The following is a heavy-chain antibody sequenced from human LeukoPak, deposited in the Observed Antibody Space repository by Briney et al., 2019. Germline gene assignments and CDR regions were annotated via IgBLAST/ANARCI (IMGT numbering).Heavy chain of an antibody. CDR3: ARGHYDVLAASYKWTPDY. D-gene: IGHD3-9*01. V-gene: IGHV3-48*04. CDR1: GFTFSSYS. CDR2: ISSSSSTI. Sequence: GGSLRLSCAASGFTFSSYSMNWVRQAPGKGLEWVSYISSSSSTIYYADSVKGRFTTSRDNAKNSLSLQLNSLRVEDTAVYYCARGHYDVLAASYKWTPDYWGQGTLVTVSS. J-gene: IGHJ4*02.